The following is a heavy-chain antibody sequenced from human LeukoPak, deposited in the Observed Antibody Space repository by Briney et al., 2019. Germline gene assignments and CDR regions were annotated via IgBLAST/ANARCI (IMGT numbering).Heavy chain of an antibody. CDR3: ARDNSVGETAWWYDP. CDR1: GYSFTSYY. J-gene: IGHJ5*02. Sequence: ASVKVSCKASGYSFTSYYMHWVRQAPGQGLEWMGLINPSGSSTTYAQKFQGRVTMTRDMFTSTDYMELTSLTSDDTAVYYCARDNSVGETAWWYDPWGQGTLVTVSS. D-gene: IGHD1-26*01. V-gene: IGHV1-46*01. CDR2: INPSGSST.